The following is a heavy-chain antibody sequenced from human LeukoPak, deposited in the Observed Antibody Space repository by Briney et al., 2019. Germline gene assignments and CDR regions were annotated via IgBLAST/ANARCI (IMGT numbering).Heavy chain of an antibody. D-gene: IGHD2-21*02. CDR1: GGSISSSSYY. J-gene: IGHJ4*02. CDR3: ARLAYCGGDCYYFDY. CDR2: IYYSGGT. Sequence: SETLSLTCTVSGGSISSSSYYWGWIRQPPGKGLEWIGSIYYSGGTYYNPSLKSRVTISVDTSKNQFSLKLSSVTAADTAVYYCARLAYCGGDCYYFDYWGQGTLVTVSS. V-gene: IGHV4-39*07.